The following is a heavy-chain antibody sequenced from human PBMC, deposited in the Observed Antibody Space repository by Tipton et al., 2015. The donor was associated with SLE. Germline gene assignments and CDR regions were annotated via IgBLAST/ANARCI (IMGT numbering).Heavy chain of an antibody. CDR2: IWYDGSNK. CDR3: AKDLGTDYYDSSGCFDY. V-gene: IGHV3-30*02. Sequence: SLRLSCAASGFTFSSYGMHWVRQAPGKGLEWVAFIWYDGSNKYYEDSVKGRFTMSRDNSKNTLYLQMNSLRAEDTAVYYCAKDLGTDYYDSSGCFDYWGQGTLVTVSS. CDR1: GFTFSSYG. D-gene: IGHD3-22*01. J-gene: IGHJ4*02.